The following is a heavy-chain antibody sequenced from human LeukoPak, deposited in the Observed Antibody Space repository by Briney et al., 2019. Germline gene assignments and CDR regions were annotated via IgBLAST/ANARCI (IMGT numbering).Heavy chain of an antibody. Sequence: SETLSLTCAVSGGSISSGGYSWSWIRQPPGKGLEWIGYIYHSGSTYYNPSLKSRVTISVDTSKNQFSLKLSPVTAADTAVYYCASSSDQYYFDYWGQGTLVTVSS. D-gene: IGHD2-2*01. CDR2: IYHSGST. V-gene: IGHV4-30-2*01. CDR3: ASSSDQYYFDY. CDR1: GGSISSGGYS. J-gene: IGHJ4*02.